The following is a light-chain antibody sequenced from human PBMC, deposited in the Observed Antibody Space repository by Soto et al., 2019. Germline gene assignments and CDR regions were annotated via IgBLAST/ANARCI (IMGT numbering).Light chain of an antibody. J-gene: IGKJ2*01. V-gene: IGKV3-20*01. CDR1: QSVSSRN. CDR3: QQHSDLPYT. CDR2: GAS. Sequence: EIVLTQSPGTLSLSPRERATLSCRASQSVSSRNLAWYQQKPGQAPRLLIYGASSRATGIPDRFSGSGSVTDFTLTINRLEPEDFAVYYCQQHSDLPYTFGQGTKLEVK.